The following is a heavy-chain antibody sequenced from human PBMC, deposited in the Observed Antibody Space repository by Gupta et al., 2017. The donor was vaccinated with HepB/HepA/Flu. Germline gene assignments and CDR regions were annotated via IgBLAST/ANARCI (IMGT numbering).Heavy chain of an antibody. V-gene: IGHV3-23*01. CDR2: ISGSGAGT. CDR3: AKETAGWGHFAY. CDR1: GFTFSSNA. Sequence: EVQLLESGGGLVQPGGSLRLSCAASGFTFSSNAMSWVRQAPGKGLEWVSGISGSGAGTYYADSVKGRFTISRDKSTNTLSLQMNSLRAEDTAVYYCAKETAGWGHFAYWGQGTLVTVSS. D-gene: IGHD7-27*01. J-gene: IGHJ4*02.